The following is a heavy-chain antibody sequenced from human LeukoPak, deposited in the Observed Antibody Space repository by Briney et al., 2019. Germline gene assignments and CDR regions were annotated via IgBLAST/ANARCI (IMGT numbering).Heavy chain of an antibody. CDR3: ASPAAGKGPFDY. CDR2: INHSGST. J-gene: IGHJ4*02. Sequence: SETLSLTCAVYGGSFSGHYWSWIRQPPGKGLEWIGEINHSGSTNYNPSLKSRVTISVDTSKNQFSLKLSSVTAADTAVYYCASPAAGKGPFDYWGQGTLVTVSS. CDR1: GGSFSGHY. V-gene: IGHV4-34*01. D-gene: IGHD6-13*01.